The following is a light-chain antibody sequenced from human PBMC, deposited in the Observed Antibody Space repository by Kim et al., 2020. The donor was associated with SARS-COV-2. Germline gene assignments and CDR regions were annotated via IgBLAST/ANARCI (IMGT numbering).Light chain of an antibody. CDR3: HQYNNWPLT. CDR2: GAS. Sequence: VSPGETATLSCRAGQSVSSKLAWYQQKPGQAPRLLIYGASTRATGIQARFSGGGSGTEFTLIISSLQSEDFAVYYCHQYNNWPLTFGGGTKVDIK. CDR1: QSVSSK. J-gene: IGKJ4*01. V-gene: IGKV3-15*01.